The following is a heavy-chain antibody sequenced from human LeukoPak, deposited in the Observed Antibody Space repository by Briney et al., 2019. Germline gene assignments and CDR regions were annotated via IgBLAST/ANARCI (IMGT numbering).Heavy chain of an antibody. Sequence: PSETLSPTCTVSGGSISSGGYYWSWIRQHPGKGLEWMGYIYYSGSTYYNPSLKSRVTISVDTSKNQFSLKLSSVTAADTAVYYCARGTPVDTAMVVWGQGTLVTVSS. D-gene: IGHD5-18*01. CDR2: IYYSGST. J-gene: IGHJ4*02. V-gene: IGHV4-31*03. CDR1: GGSISSGGYY. CDR3: ARGTPVDTAMVV.